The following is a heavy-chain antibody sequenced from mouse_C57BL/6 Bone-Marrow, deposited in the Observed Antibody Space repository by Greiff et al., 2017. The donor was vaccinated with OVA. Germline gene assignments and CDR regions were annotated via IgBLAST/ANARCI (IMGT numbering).Heavy chain of an antibody. D-gene: IGHD3-3*01. CDR2: IHPNSGST. J-gene: IGHJ4*01. CDR1: GYTFTSYW. CDR3: ARRARGPFYAMDY. V-gene: IGHV1-64*01. Sequence: QVQLQQPGAELVKPGASVKLSCKASGYTFTSYWMHWVKQRPGQGLEWIGMIHPNSGSTNYNEKFKSKATLTVDKSSSTAYMQLSSLTSEDSAVYYCARRARGPFYAMDYWGQGTSVTVSS.